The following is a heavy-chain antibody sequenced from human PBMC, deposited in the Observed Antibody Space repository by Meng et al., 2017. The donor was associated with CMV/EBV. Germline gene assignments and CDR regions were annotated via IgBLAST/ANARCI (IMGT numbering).Heavy chain of an antibody. Sequence: GGSLRLSCAASGFTFSSYSMNWVRQAPGKGLEWVSSISSSSSYIYYADSVKGRFTISRDNAKNSLYLQMNSLRAEDTAVYYCARDLVDTAMVTPTYYYYGMDVWGQGTTVTVSS. CDR2: ISSSSSYI. J-gene: IGHJ6*02. V-gene: IGHV3-21*01. D-gene: IGHD5-18*01. CDR1: GFTFSSYS. CDR3: ARDLVDTAMVTPTYYYYGMDV.